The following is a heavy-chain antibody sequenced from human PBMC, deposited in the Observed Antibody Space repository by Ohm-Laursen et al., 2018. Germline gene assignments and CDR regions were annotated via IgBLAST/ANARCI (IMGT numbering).Heavy chain of an antibody. CDR3: ARAYYDSSGPDDY. V-gene: IGHV3-21*01. D-gene: IGHD3-22*01. CDR1: GFTFSNAW. CDR2: ISSSSSYI. J-gene: IGHJ4*02. Sequence: SLRLSCAASGFTFSNAWMNWVRQAPGKGLEWVSSISSSSSYIYYADSVKGRFTISRDNAKNSLYLQMNSLRAEDTAVYYCARAYYDSSGPDDYWGQGTLVTVSS.